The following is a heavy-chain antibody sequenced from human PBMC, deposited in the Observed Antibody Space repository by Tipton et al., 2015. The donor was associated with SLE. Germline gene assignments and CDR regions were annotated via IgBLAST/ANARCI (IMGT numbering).Heavy chain of an antibody. CDR3: ARSITIFLVGNAFHP. V-gene: IGHV4-31*11. J-gene: IGHJ5*02. CDR1: GGSFSDYS. D-gene: IGHD3-3*01. CDR2: IYYSGTT. Sequence: TLSLTCAVYGGSFSDYSWSWIRQQPGKGLEWIGYIYYSGTTYYNPSLKSRLTVSVDTSKNQFSLILSAVTAADTAVYFCARSITIFLVGNAFHPRAQETLVTVSS.